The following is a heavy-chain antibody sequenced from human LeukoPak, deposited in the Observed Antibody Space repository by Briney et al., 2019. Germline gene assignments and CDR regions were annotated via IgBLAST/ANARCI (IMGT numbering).Heavy chain of an antibody. D-gene: IGHD2-2*02. CDR2: ISSSGSTI. J-gene: IGHJ4*02. CDR3: ARDYCSSNSCYSGAFDY. CDR1: GFTFSSYE. V-gene: IGHV3-48*03. Sequence: GGSLRLSCAASGFTFSSYEMNWVRQAPGKGLEWVSYISSSGSTIYYADSVKGRFTISRDNAKNSLYLQMNSLRAEDTAVYYCARDYCSSNSCYSGAFDYWGQRTLVTVSS.